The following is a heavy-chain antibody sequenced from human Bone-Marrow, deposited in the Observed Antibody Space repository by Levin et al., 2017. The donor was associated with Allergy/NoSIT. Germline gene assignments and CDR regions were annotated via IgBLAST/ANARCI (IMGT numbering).Heavy chain of an antibody. V-gene: IGHV1-46*01. J-gene: IGHJ5*02. CDR1: GFNFTNHY. CDR3: ARGSFVVLVVTATLTWFDP. Sequence: GESLKISCKASGFNFTNHYIHWVRQAPGQGLEWMGIVNPTDGSTVYAQRFQGRVTISRDTSTSTVYMELSSLRSEDTAVYYCARGSFVVLVVTATLTWFDPWGQGTLVTVSS. D-gene: IGHD2-15*01. CDR2: VNPTDGST.